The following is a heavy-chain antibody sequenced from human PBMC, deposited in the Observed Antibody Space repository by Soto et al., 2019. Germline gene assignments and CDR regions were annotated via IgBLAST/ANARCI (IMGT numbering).Heavy chain of an antibody. V-gene: IGHV1-18*01. CDR1: GYTLTSYG. CDR3: ARDRGVYYDFWSGYPDY. J-gene: IGHJ4*02. D-gene: IGHD3-3*01. CDR2: ISAYNGNT. Sequence: ASVKVSCKASGYTLTSYGGSWVRQAPGQGLEWMGWISAYNGNTNYAQKLQGRVTMTTDTSTSTAYMELRSLRSDDTAVYYCARDRGVYYDFWSGYPDYWGQGTLLTVSS.